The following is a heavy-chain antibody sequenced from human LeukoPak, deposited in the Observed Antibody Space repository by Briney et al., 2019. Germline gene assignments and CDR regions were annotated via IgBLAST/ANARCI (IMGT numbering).Heavy chain of an antibody. D-gene: IGHD1-26*01. CDR3: ARSWERQDAFDI. CDR2: INTITGNP. CDR1: GYTFTNFA. J-gene: IGHJ3*02. Sequence: ASVTVSCKASGYTFTNFAINWVRQAPGQGPEWMGWINTITGNPTYAQGFTGRFVFSLDTSVSTAYLQISSLEAEDTAVYYCARSWERQDAFDIWGQGTMVTVSS. V-gene: IGHV7-4-1*02.